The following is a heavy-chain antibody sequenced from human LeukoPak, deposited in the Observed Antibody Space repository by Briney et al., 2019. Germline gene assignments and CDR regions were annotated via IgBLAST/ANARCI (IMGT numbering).Heavy chain of an antibody. CDR3: TRVGYIDEGIDY. D-gene: IGHD5-24*01. CDR1: RFIFSNYW. CDR2: IKQDGSKK. J-gene: IGHJ4*02. V-gene: IGHV3-7*04. Sequence: GGSLRLSCAASRFIFSNYWMSWVRQAPGKGLEWVANIKQDGSKKSYVDSVKGRFTISRDNAKNSLYLQMNSLRAEDTAIYYCTRVGYIDEGIDYWGQGTLVTVSS.